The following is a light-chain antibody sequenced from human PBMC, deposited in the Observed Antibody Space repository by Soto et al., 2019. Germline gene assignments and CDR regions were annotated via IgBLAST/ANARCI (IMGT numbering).Light chain of an antibody. CDR1: QAINTY. J-gene: IGKJ5*01. CDR2: GTS. V-gene: IGKV1-39*01. CDR3: QQSYSTLLIT. Sequence: DIQMTQSPSFLSASVGDRVTISCRASQAINTYLNWYQQKPGKAPKLLIYGTSALQNGVPSRFSGGGSGTDCTLTISSLQPEDFATYYCQQSYSTLLITFGQGTRLEV.